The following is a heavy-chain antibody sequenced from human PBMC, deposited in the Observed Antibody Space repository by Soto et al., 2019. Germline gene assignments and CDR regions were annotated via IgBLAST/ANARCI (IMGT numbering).Heavy chain of an antibody. CDR1: GFTFSRYV. D-gene: IGHD2-21*01. CDR2: ISHDGGNK. CDR3: TRDLFSCGGECYDDY. J-gene: IGHJ4*02. V-gene: IGHV3-30*04. Sequence: ESGGGVVQSGRSLRLSCAASGFTFSRYVMHWVRQAPGKGLEWVAFISHDGGNKYYADSVKGRFTISRDNSKNTLSLQMNSLRAEDTAVYYCTRDLFSCGGECYDDYWGQGTLVTVSS.